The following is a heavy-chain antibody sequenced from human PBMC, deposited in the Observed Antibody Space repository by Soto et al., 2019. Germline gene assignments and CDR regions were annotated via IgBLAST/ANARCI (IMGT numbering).Heavy chain of an antibody. V-gene: IGHV4-34*01. CDR1: DGSFSGYY. D-gene: IGHD2-15*01. CDR3: ARSQPRSGYCSGGSCYTAWSYYYGMDV. J-gene: IGHJ6*02. Sequence: TLSLTCAVYDGSFSGYYWTWIRQPPGKGMEWIGEINHSGSTNYNPSLKSRVTISVDTSKNQLSLNLSPVTAADPALYYCARSQPRSGYCSGGSCYTAWSYYYGMDVWGQGTTVTVSS. CDR2: INHSGST.